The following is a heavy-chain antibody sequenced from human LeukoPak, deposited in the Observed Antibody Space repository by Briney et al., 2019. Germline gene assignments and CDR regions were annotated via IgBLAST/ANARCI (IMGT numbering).Heavy chain of an antibody. CDR3: ARGVDIVVVPAAMCAFDI. V-gene: IGHV4-38-2*01. D-gene: IGHD2-2*01. J-gene: IGHJ3*02. CDR2: IYHSGST. CDR1: GYSISSGYY. Sequence: RTSETLSLTCAVSGYSISSGYYWGWIRQPPGKGLEWIGSIYHSGSTYYNPSLKSRVTISVDTSKNQFPLKLSSVTAADTAVYYCARGVDIVVVPAAMCAFDIWGQGTMVTVSS.